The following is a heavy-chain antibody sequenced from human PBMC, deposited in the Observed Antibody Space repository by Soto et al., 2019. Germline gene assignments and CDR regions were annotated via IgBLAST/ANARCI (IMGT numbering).Heavy chain of an antibody. V-gene: IGHV6-1*01. CDR3: ARDWFTMVRGVITTYYYYYMDV. Sequence: SQTLSLTCAISGDSVSSNSAAWNWIRQSPSRGLEWLGRTYYRSKWYNDYAVSVKSRITINPDTSKNQFSLQLNSVTPEDTAVYYCARDWFTMVRGVITTYYYYYMDVWGKGTTVTVSS. CDR1: GDSVSSNSAA. D-gene: IGHD3-10*01. J-gene: IGHJ6*03. CDR2: TYYRSKWYN.